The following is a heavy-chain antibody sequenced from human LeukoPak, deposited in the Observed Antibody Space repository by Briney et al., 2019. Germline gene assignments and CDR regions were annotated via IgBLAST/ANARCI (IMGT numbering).Heavy chain of an antibody. CDR2: LNETGETT. J-gene: IGHJ4*02. CDR3: AKSQKGYSYGYYFDY. V-gene: IGHV3-23*01. CDR1: GFTFSGHA. D-gene: IGHD5-18*01. Sequence: TGGSLRLSCAASGFTFSGHAMNWVRQAPGKGLEWVSSLNETGETTDYADSVKGRFTISRDNSKNTLYLQMNSLRAEDTAVYYCAKSQKGYSYGYYFDYWGQGTLVTVSS.